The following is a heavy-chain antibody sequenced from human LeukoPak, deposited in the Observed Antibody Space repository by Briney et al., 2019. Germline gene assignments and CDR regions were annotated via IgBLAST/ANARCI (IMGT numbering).Heavy chain of an antibody. CDR2: IYPGESDT. CDR1: GYSFTSYW. CDR3: ARRDYASSNGAFDI. J-gene: IGHJ3*02. Sequence: GESLKISCKGSGYSFTSYWIGWVRQLPGKGLEWMGIIYPGESDTRYSPSVQGQVTISAEKPISTTYLQWRSLKASDTAMYYCARRDYASSNGAFDIWGQGTMVTVSS. V-gene: IGHV5-51*04. D-gene: IGHD3-22*01.